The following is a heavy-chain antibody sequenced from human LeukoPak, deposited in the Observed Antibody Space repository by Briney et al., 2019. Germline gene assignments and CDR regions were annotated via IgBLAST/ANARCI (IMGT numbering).Heavy chain of an antibody. V-gene: IGHV4-4*07. Sequence: SETLSLTCTVSGGSISSYYWSWIRQPAGKGLEWIGRIYTSGSTNYNPSLKSRVTMSVDTSKNQFSLKLSSVTAADTAVYYCARGVVAAAGLFYHFDYWGQGTLVTVSS. CDR2: IYTSGST. CDR3: ARGVVAAAGLFYHFDY. D-gene: IGHD6-13*01. J-gene: IGHJ4*02. CDR1: GGSISSYY.